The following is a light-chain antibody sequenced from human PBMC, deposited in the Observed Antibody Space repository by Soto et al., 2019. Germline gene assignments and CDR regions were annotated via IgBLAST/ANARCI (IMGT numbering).Light chain of an antibody. CDR1: QSVRSY. V-gene: IGKV3-11*01. J-gene: IGKJ4*01. CDR2: DAS. CDR3: QQYVSSPLT. Sequence: EIVLTQSHATLSLSPGERGTLSCRARQSVRSYLAWDQQKPCQAPRLLIYDASNRATGIPARFSGSGSGTEITLTISRLEPEDFAVYYCQQYVSSPLTFGGGTKVDIK.